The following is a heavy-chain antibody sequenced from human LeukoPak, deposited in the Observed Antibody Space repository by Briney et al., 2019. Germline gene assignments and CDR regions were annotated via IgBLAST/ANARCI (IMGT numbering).Heavy chain of an antibody. J-gene: IGHJ3*02. CDR3: ARAPKNDAYDI. CDR1: VYTFTGYY. Sequence: ASVKVSCKASVYTFTGYYIHWVRQAPGQGLEWVGWINPNSGDTHSAQNFQGRVTMTRDTSISTASMDLSRLRSDDTAVHYCARAPKNDAYDIWGRGTMVTVSS. V-gene: IGHV1-2*02. CDR2: INPNSGDT.